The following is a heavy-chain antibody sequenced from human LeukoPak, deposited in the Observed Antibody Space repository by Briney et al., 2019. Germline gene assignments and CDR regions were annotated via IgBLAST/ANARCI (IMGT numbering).Heavy chain of an antibody. D-gene: IGHD1-26*01. J-gene: IGHJ4*02. V-gene: IGHV4-4*02. Sequence: SETLSLTCAVSGDSLSSSNWWSWVRPPPGKGLEWIGEIYHSGSTNYNPSLKSRVTMSVDKSKNQFSLRLTSVTAADTAVYYCARTIGISGSYFLDYWGQGTLVTVSS. CDR1: GDSLSSSNW. CDR2: IYHSGST. CDR3: ARTIGISGSYFLDY.